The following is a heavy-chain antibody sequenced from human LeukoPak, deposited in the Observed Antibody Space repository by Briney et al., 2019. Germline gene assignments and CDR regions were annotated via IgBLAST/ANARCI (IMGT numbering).Heavy chain of an antibody. V-gene: IGHV4-30-2*01. Sequence: PSQTLSLTCAVSGGSISSGGYYWSWIRQPPGKGLEWIGEINHSGSTNYNPSLKSRVTISVDTSKNQFSLKLSSVTAADTAVYYCAGLSTRVSATMTEGKHWFDPWGQGTLVTVSS. D-gene: IGHD3-22*01. CDR1: GGSISSGGYY. CDR2: INHSGST. CDR3: AGLSTRVSATMTEGKHWFDP. J-gene: IGHJ5*02.